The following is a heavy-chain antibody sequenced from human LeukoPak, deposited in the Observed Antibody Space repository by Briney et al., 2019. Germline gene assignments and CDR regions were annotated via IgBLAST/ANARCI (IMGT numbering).Heavy chain of an antibody. CDR2: IYYGVST. V-gene: IGHV4-59*08. J-gene: IGHJ5*02. D-gene: IGHD6-13*01. CDR3: ARLLADNWFDP. CDR1: GGSISSYY. Sequence: SQTLSLTCTVSGGSISSYYWSWIRQPPGKGLEWIGYIYYGVSTNYNPSLKSRVTISLDTSKKQISLKVRSVTAADTAIYYCARLLADNWFDPWGQGTLVTVSS.